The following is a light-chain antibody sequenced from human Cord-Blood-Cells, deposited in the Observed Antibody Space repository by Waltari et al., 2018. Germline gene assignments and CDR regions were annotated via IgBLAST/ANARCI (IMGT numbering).Light chain of an antibody. CDR1: QSISSY. V-gene: IGKV1-39*01. CDR3: QQSYSTPYT. CDR2: DAS. Sequence: IQMTQSPSSLSASVGDRVPITCRASQSISSYLNWYQQKPGKAPKLLIYDASSLQSGVPSRFSGSGSGTDFTLTISSLQPEDFATYYCQQSYSTPYTFGQGTKLEIK. J-gene: IGKJ2*01.